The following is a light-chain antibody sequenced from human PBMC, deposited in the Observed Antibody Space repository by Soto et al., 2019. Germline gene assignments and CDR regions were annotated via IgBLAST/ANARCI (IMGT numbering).Light chain of an antibody. V-gene: IGKV3-15*01. Sequence: ELVMTQSPATLSVSPGERDTLSCRASQSVSSSLAWYQQKPGQAPRLLIYGASTRATGIPTRFSGSGSGTEFTLTISSLQSEDFAVYYCQQYNKWPRTFGQGTKV. CDR1: QSVSSS. CDR2: GAS. J-gene: IGKJ1*01. CDR3: QQYNKWPRT.